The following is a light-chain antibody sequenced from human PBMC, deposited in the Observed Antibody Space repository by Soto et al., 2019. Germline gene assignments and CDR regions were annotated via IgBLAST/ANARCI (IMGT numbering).Light chain of an antibody. J-gene: IGKJ4*01. CDR1: QSVSSSF. CDR2: GAS. Sequence: EIVLTQSPGTLSLSPGERATLSCRASQSVSSSFLEWYQQKPGQAPRLLIYGASSRATGIPDRFSGSGSGTDFTLTISRLEPEDVAVYYCQQYGSSPLTFGGGTKVEIK. V-gene: IGKV3-20*01. CDR3: QQYGSSPLT.